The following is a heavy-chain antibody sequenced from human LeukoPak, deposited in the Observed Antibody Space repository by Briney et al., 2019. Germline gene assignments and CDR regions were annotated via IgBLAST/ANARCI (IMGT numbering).Heavy chain of an antibody. D-gene: IGHD3-10*01. CDR2: IYYSGST. Sequence: SETLSLTCTVSGGPVSSGSYYWSWIRQPPGKGLEWIGYIYYSGSTNYNPSLKSRVTISVDTSKNQFSLKLSSVTAADTAVYYCAASYGYGMDVWGQGTTVTVSS. J-gene: IGHJ6*02. V-gene: IGHV4-61*01. CDR1: GGPVSSGSYY. CDR3: AASYGYGMDV.